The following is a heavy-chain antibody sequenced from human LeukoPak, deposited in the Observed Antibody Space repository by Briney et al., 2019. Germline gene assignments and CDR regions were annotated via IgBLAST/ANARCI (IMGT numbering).Heavy chain of an antibody. CDR1: GFPFSSYG. CDR3: ARDLSAAFDF. V-gene: IGHV3-33*01. D-gene: IGHD6-19*01. Sequence: GGSLRLSCAASGFPFSSYGMHWVRQAPGKGLEWVARLVYDARSDYANSVKGRFSISRDDSKNTLFLDMSNLRVEDTALYYCARDLSAAFDFWGQGVLVAVSS. J-gene: IGHJ4*02. CDR2: LVYDARS.